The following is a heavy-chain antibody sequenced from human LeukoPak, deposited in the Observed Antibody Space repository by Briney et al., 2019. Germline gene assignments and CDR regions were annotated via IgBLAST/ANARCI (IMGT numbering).Heavy chain of an antibody. J-gene: IGHJ4*02. CDR1: GFTFTNYG. CDR3: AQGGQNYDFCRFAY. Sequence: GGSLRLSCAASGFTFTNYGMNWVPQAPGKGLEWVSSISGSGVSTYFAGSVKGRVTISRDNSKNTMSMQRDSLRVEDTAVYYCAQGGQNYDFCRFAYWGQGSLVTVSS. D-gene: IGHD3-3*01. CDR2: ISGSGVST. V-gene: IGHV3-23*01.